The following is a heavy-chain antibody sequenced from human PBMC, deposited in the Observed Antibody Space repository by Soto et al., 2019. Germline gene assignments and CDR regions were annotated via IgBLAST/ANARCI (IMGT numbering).Heavy chain of an antibody. V-gene: IGHV4-59*08. D-gene: IGHD3-10*01. CDR3: ARQGFGPLHGLVDV. J-gene: IGHJ6*02. Sequence: QVQLQESGPGLVKPSETMSLSCTVSGGSISSYYWSWFRQSPGKRMEWIGYVHHSWGSSYNPSLQSRAAISLDTSQSQFSLKVTSVTATDTAVYYCARQGFGPLHGLVDVWGQGTTVTVSS. CDR1: GGSISSYY. CDR2: VHHSWGS.